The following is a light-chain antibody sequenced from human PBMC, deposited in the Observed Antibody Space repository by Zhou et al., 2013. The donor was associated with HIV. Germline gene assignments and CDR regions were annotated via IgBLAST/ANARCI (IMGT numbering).Light chain of an antibody. CDR1: QTISGF. J-gene: IGKJ3*01. CDR2: AAS. CDR3: QQLNSYPRT. Sequence: DIQMTQSPSSLSASIGDRVTISCRTSQTISGFLNWYQQKPGKAPKLLIYAASTLQSGVPSRFSGSGSGTDFTLTISSLQPEDFATYYCQQLNSYPRTFGPGTKVDIK. V-gene: IGKV1-9*01.